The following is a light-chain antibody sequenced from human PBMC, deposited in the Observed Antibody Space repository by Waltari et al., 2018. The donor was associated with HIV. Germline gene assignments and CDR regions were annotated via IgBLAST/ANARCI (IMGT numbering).Light chain of an antibody. CDR3: QQYGSSPT. J-gene: IGKJ3*01. V-gene: IGKV3-20*01. CDR2: GSS. Sequence: IVLTQSPGTLSLSPGERATLTCRASQSVSSSYLAWHQQKPGQAPRLLIYGSSSRATGIPDRFSGSGSGTDFTLTISRLEPEDFAVYYCQQYGSSPTFGPGTKVDIK. CDR1: QSVSSSY.